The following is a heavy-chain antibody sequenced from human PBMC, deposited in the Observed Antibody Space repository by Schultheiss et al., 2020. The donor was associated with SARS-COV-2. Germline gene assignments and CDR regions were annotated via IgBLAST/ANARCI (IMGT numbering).Heavy chain of an antibody. D-gene: IGHD3-3*01. Sequence: SETLSLTCTVSGGSISSSSYYWGWIRQPPGKGLEWIGEINHSGSTNYNPSLKSRVTISVDTSKNQFSLKLSSVTAADTAVYYCATEIRRYYDFWSCYNYYYGMDVWGQGTTVTVSS. J-gene: IGHJ6*02. V-gene: IGHV4-39*07. CDR3: ATEIRRYYDFWSCYNYYYGMDV. CDR1: GGSISSSSYY. CDR2: INHSGST.